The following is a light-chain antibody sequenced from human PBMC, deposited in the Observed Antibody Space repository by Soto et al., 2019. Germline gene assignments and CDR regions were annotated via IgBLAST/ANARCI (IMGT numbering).Light chain of an antibody. V-gene: IGLV2-14*01. J-gene: IGLJ2*01. CDR2: EVS. CDR3: SSYTTSTSFIL. CDR1: SSDVGPYNY. Sequence: QSALTQPASVSGSPGQSISISCTGTSSDVGPYNYVSWYQQHPGKAPKLMIFEVSNRPSGVSNRFSGSKSGNTASLTISGLQAEDEAYYYCSSYTTSTSFILFGGGTKLTVL.